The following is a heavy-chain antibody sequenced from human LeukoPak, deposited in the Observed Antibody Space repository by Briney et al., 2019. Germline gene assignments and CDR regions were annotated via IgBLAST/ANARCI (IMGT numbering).Heavy chain of an antibody. J-gene: IGHJ4*02. CDR1: GFTFSNYA. D-gene: IGHD1-20*01. CDR2: ISGSGGST. Sequence: GGSLRLSCAASGFTFSNYAMSWVRQAPGKGLEWVSGISGSGGSTYYADSVIGRFTISRDDSKNTLYLQMNSLRANDTAIYYCANHRTPDRYHWNYFDYWGQGTLVTVSS. V-gene: IGHV3-23*01. CDR3: ANHRTPDRYHWNYFDY.